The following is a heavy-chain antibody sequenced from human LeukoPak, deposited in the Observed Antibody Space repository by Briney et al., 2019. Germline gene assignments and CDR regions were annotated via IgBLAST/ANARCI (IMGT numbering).Heavy chain of an antibody. CDR3: AREGSSSWYEGIDY. J-gene: IGHJ4*02. D-gene: IGHD6-13*01. Sequence: ASVKVSCKASGYTFTSYGISWVRQAPGQGLEWMGWINPNSGGTNYAQKFQGRVTMTRDTSISTAYMELSRLRSDDTAVYYCAREGSSSWYEGIDYWGQGTLVTVSS. V-gene: IGHV1-2*02. CDR1: GYTFTSYG. CDR2: INPNSGGT.